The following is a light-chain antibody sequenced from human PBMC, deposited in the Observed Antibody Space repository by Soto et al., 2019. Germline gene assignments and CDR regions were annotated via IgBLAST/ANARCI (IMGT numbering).Light chain of an antibody. CDR3: SSYAGSSVPVA. Sequence: QSALTQPPSASGSARQSVTISCTGASSDVGGYNFVSWYQQHPGKAPKLMIYDVTKRPSGVPDRFSGSKSGNTASLTVSGLQADDEADYYCSSYAGSSVPVAFGGGTKLTVL. CDR2: DVT. V-gene: IGLV2-8*01. J-gene: IGLJ2*01. CDR1: SSDVGGYNF.